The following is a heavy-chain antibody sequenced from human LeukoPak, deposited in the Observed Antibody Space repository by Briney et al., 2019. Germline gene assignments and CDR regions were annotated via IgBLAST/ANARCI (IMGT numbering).Heavy chain of an antibody. CDR2: ILYSGST. CDR3: ARDRADYYDSSGYSDY. J-gene: IGHJ4*02. D-gene: IGHD3-22*01. CDR1: GGSVSSGDSY. Sequence: SETLSLTCNVSGGSVSSGDSYWSWIRQPPGKGLEWIGCILYSGSTYYNPSLKSRISILMDTSKNQFSLRLSSVTAADTAVYYCARDRADYYDSSGYSDYWGQGTLVTVSS. V-gene: IGHV4-30-4*02.